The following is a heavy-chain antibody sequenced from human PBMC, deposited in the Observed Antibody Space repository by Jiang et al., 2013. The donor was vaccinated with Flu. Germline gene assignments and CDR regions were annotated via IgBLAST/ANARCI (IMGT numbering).Heavy chain of an antibody. J-gene: IGHJ4*02. CDR1: GGSISSSNW. V-gene: IGHV4-4*02. CDR2: IYHSGST. Sequence: GPGLVKPSGTLSLTCAVSGGSISSSNWWSWVRQPPGKGLEWIGEIYHSGSTNYNPSLKSRVTISVDKSKNQFSLKLSSVTAADTAVYYCAREISYRLRLGELSRNYFDYWGQGTLVTVSS. CDR3: AREISYRLRLGELSRNYFDY. D-gene: IGHD3-16*02.